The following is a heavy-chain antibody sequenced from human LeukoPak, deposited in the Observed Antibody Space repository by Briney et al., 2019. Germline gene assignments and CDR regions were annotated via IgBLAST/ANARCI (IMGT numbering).Heavy chain of an antibody. V-gene: IGHV1-18*01. J-gene: IGHJ4*02. CDR1: GYTFTSYG. D-gene: IGHD5-18*01. CDR2: ISAYNGNT. CDR3: ARSQRGYSYGSFDY. Sequence: ASVKVSCKASGYTFTSYGISWVRQAPGQGLEWMGWISAYNGNTNYAQKLQGRVTMTTDTSTSTAYMELRSLRSDDTAVYYCARSQRGYSYGSFDYWGQGTLVTVSS.